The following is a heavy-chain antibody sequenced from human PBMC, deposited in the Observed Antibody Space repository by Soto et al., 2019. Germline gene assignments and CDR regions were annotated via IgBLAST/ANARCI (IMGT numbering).Heavy chain of an antibody. V-gene: IGHV4-59*01. D-gene: IGHD3-10*01. CDR3: ARYSMVPVVYFDF. Sequence: SETLSLTCTVSGGSIYTYYWNWIRQSPGKGLEWIGYIHDGGSTNYHPSLNSRVTMSVDTSKNLFSLKMNSVTAAVTAVYYRARYSMVPVVYFDFWGQGTVGTVSS. J-gene: IGHJ4*02. CDR2: IHDGGST. CDR1: GGSIYTYY.